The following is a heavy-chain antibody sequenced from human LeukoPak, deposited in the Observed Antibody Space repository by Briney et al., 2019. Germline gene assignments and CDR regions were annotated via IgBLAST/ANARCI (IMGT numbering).Heavy chain of an antibody. CDR2: ISGSGGST. CDR1: GFTFSSYA. Sequence: LPGGSLRLSCAASGFTFSSYAMSWVRQAPGKGLEWVSAISGSGGSTYYADSVKGRFTISRDNSKNALYLQMNSLRAEDTAVYYCAISVTTEPNWFDPWGQGTLVTVSS. J-gene: IGHJ5*02. D-gene: IGHD4-17*01. CDR3: AISVTTEPNWFDP. V-gene: IGHV3-23*01.